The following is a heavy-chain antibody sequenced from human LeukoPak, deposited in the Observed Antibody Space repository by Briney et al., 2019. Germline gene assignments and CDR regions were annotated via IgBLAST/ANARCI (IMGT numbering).Heavy chain of an antibody. CDR2: ISGSGGST. CDR1: GFTFSSYA. D-gene: IGHD3-3*01. J-gene: IGHJ4*02. CDR3: AKGIRFLEWLLADY. V-gene: IGHV3-23*01. Sequence: GGSLRLSCAASGFTFSSYAMSWVRQAPGKGLEWVSAISGSGGSTYYADSVKGRFTISRDNSKNTLYLQMNSLRAVDTAVYYCAKGIRFLEWLLADYWGQGTLVTVSS.